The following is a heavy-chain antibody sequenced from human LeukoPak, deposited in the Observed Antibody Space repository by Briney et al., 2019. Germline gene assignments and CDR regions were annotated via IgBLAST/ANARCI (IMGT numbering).Heavy chain of an antibody. J-gene: IGHJ4*02. Sequence: ASVTVSCKASGYTFTSHGISWVRQAPGQELEWMGWISAYNGNTNYAQKLQGRVTMTTDTSTSTAYMELRSLRSDDTAVYCCARDNYYDSSGSDYWGQGTLVTVSS. CDR2: ISAYNGNT. V-gene: IGHV1-18*01. CDR3: ARDNYYDSSGSDY. CDR1: GYTFTSHG. D-gene: IGHD3-22*01.